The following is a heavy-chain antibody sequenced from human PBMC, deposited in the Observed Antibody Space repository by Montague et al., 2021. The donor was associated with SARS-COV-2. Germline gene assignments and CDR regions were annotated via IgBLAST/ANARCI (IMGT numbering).Heavy chain of an antibody. CDR2: IYYTGST. D-gene: IGHD1-14*01. V-gene: IGHV4-61*01. J-gene: IGHJ4*02. Sequence: SETLSLTCTVFGGSVSSGSYYWSWIRQPPGKGLQSIGYIYYTGSTNYNPSLQSRVTISVDSSKNQFSVRLSSVTAADTAVYYCARISGITSWYYDYWGQGTLVTVSS. CDR1: GGSVSSGSYY. CDR3: ARISGITSWYYDY.